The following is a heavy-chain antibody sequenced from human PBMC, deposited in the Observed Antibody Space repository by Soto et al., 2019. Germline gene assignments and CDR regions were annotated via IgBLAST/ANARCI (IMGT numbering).Heavy chain of an antibody. CDR2: ISGSGVST. J-gene: IGHJ4*02. D-gene: IGHD3-22*01. Sequence: EAQLLESGGGLVQPGGSLRLSCAASGFTFSSYAMTWVRQAPGKGLEWVSTISGSGVSTYYADSVKGRFTISRDNSKNTLYLQMNSLRAEDTAVYYCAKTLYYYDTSGYQWGQGTLVTVSS. CDR3: AKTLYYYDTSGYQ. CDR1: GFTFSSYA. V-gene: IGHV3-23*01.